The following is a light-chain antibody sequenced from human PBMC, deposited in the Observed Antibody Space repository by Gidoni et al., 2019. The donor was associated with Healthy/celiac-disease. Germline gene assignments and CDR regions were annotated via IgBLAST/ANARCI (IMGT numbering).Light chain of an antibody. J-gene: IGKJ3*01. V-gene: IGKV1-39*01. CDR2: AAS. CDR3: QQSYRTLFT. CDR1: QSIISY. Sequence: IQMTQSPSSLSASVGDRVTITCRASQSIISYLNWYQQKPGKAPKLLIYAASSLQSGVPSRFSGSGSGTDFTLTISSLQPEDFATYYCQQSYRTLFTFGPGTKVDIK.